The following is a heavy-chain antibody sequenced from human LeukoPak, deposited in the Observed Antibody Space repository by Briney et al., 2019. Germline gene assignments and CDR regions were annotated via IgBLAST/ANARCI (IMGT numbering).Heavy chain of an antibody. Sequence: ASVKVSCKASGYTFTGYYTHWVRQAPGQGLQWMGWINPNSGGTNYAQKFQGRVTMTRDTSISTAYMELNRLSSDDTAMYYCARVNQYSGYDPSDYFDYWGQGTLVTVSS. CDR3: ARVNQYSGYDPSDYFDY. CDR2: INPNSGGT. J-gene: IGHJ4*02. V-gene: IGHV1-2*02. D-gene: IGHD5-12*01. CDR1: GYTFTGYY.